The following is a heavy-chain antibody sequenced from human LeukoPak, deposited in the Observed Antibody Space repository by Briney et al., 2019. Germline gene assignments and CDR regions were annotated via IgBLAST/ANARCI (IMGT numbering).Heavy chain of an antibody. V-gene: IGHV4-39*01. CDR2: IHYSGST. CDR3: GRRGTNWGRFDY. D-gene: IGHD7-27*01. J-gene: IGHJ4*02. CDR1: GGSISSSSYY. Sequence: SETLTLTCAASGGSISSSSYYWGWIRQPPGKGLEGIVTIHYSGSTYDNPALRSRITTCVNATKNQLPLKLTPVTAANTAVYYCGRRGTNWGRFDYWGQGTVVTVSS.